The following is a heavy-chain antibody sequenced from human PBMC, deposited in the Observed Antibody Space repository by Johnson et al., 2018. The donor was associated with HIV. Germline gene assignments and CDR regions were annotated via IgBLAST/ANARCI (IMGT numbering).Heavy chain of an antibody. J-gene: IGHJ3*02. CDR1: GFTFGNYW. D-gene: IGHD7-27*01. CDR3: ARGRDSTGDGGAFDI. CDR2: INQDGREK. Sequence: VQLVESGGGLVQPGGSLRLSCAASGFTFGNYWMSWVRQAPGKGLEWVANINQDGREKSAVDSVKGRFTNSRDNAKNSTYLQMNSLRAEDTAVYYCARGRDSTGDGGAFDIWGQGTMVTVSS. V-gene: IGHV3-7*05.